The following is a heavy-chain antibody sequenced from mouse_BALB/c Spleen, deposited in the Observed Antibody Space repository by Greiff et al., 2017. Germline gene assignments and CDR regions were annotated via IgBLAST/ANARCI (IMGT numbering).Heavy chain of an antibody. CDR1: GFSLTSYG. V-gene: IGHV2-2*02. D-gene: IGHD2-2*01. CDR2: IWSGGST. Sequence: VQLQQSGPGLVQPSQSLSITCTVSGFSLTSYGVHWVRQSPGKGLEWLGVIWSGGSTDYNAAFISRLSISKDNSKSQVFFKMNSLQANDTAIYYCARNFYYGYDYAMDYWGQGTSVTVSS. J-gene: IGHJ4*01. CDR3: ARNFYYGYDYAMDY.